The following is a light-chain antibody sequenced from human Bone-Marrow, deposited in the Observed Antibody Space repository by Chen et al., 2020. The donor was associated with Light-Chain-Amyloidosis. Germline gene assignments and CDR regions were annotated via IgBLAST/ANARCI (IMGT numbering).Light chain of an antibody. CDR2: DDS. CDR1: NIGSTS. V-gene: IGLV3-21*02. Sequence: SVLPQPSSLSVATGPTATIACGGNNIGSTSVHWYQQTPGQAPLLVVYDDSDRPSGIPERLSGSNSGNTATLTISRVEAGDEADYYCQVWDRSSDRPVFGGGTKLTVL. CDR3: QVWDRSSDRPV. J-gene: IGLJ3*02.